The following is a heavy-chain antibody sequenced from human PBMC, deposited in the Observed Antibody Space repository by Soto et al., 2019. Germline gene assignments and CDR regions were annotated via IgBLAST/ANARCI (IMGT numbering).Heavy chain of an antibody. D-gene: IGHD6-13*01. V-gene: IGHV3-23*01. Sequence: VQLLESGGGLVQPGGSLTLSCAASGFTFSSYAMSWVRQAPGKGLEWVSAISGGGNDRFYADSVKGRFTISRDNSRNTLSLHMHTLTAEDTAVHYCARSLFIAATDTEAFGSWGQGTLVTVSS. J-gene: IGHJ4*02. CDR3: ARSLFIAATDTEAFGS. CDR2: ISGGGNDR. CDR1: GFTFSSYA.